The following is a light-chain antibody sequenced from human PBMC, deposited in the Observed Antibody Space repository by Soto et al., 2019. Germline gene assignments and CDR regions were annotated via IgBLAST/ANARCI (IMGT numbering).Light chain of an antibody. Sequence: QSALTQPPSASGSPGQSVTISCIGTSSDVGGYNYVSWYQQHPGKAPKLMYEVSKRPSGVPDRFSGSKSGNTASLTVSGLQAEDEADYYCSSYAASNNLGVFGGGTKPTVL. CDR1: SSDVGGYNY. V-gene: IGLV2-8*01. CDR2: EVS. CDR3: SSYAASNNLGV. J-gene: IGLJ2*01.